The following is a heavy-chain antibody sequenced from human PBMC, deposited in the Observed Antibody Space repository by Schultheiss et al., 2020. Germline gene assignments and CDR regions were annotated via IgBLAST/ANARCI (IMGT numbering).Heavy chain of an antibody. Sequence: GGSLRLSCAASGFTFSNYAMHWVRQAPGKGLEWVAVISYDGSNKYYADSVKGRFTISRDNSKNTLYLQMNSLRAEDTAVYYCAKSGIAAAIDAFDIWGQGTMVTVSS. CDR1: GFTFSNYA. V-gene: IGHV3-30*18. D-gene: IGHD6-6*01. CDR2: ISYDGSNK. J-gene: IGHJ3*02. CDR3: AKSGIAAAIDAFDI.